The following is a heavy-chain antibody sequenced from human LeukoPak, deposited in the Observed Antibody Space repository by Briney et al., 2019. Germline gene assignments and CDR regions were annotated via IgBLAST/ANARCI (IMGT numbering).Heavy chain of an antibody. CDR3: AKDEGPSVDGDYFDY. J-gene: IGHJ4*02. D-gene: IGHD3-10*01. CDR1: GFMYSNTA. V-gene: IGHV3-23*01. CDR2: ISGSGRST. Sequence: GGPLRLSCAASGFMYSNTAMICLPEAPGKGREGVSGISGSGRSTYYADSVKGRFTNSRDNSKNTLFLQMSNLRVEDMAIYFCAKDEGPSVDGDYFDYWGQGTLVTVSS.